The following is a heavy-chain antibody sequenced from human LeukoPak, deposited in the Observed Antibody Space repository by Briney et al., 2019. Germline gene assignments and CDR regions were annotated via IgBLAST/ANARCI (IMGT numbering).Heavy chain of an antibody. V-gene: IGHV5-10-1*01. CDR2: IDPSDSYT. CDR3: ARRVKGTSDY. J-gene: IGHJ4*02. Sequence: GKSLKISCKGSGYSFTSYWISWVRQMPGKGLEWMGRIDPSDSYTNYSPSFQGHVTISADKSISTAYLQWSSLKASDTAMYYCARRVKGTSDYWGQGTLVTVSS. CDR1: GYSFTSYW. D-gene: IGHD1-1*01.